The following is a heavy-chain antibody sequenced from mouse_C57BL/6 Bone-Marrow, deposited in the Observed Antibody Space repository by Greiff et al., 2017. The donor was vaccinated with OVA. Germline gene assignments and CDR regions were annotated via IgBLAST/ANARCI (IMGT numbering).Heavy chain of an antibody. CDR3: AREWLLLAWFAY. CDR2: IDPSDSYT. Sequence: QVQLQQPGAELVRPGTSVKLSCKASGYTFTSYWMHWVKQRPGQGLEWIGVIDPSDSYTNYNQKFKGKATLTVDTSSSTAYMQLSSLTSEDSAVYYGAREWLLLAWFAYWGQGTVITVSA. CDR1: GYTFTSYW. D-gene: IGHD2-3*01. V-gene: IGHV1-59*01. J-gene: IGHJ3*01.